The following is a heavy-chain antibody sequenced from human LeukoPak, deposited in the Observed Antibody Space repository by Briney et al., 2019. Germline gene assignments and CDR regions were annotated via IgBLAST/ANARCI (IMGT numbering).Heavy chain of an antibody. CDR3: AKDYGYGSGSYYYREYYFDY. J-gene: IGHJ4*02. V-gene: IGHV3-30*02. Sequence: PGGSLRLSCAASGFTFSSYGMHWVRQAPGRGLEWVAFIRYDGSNKYYADSVKGRFTVSRDNSENTLYLQMNSLRAEDTAVYYCAKDYGYGSGSYYYREYYFDYWGQGTLVTVSS. CDR2: IRYDGSNK. CDR1: GFTFSSYG. D-gene: IGHD3-10*01.